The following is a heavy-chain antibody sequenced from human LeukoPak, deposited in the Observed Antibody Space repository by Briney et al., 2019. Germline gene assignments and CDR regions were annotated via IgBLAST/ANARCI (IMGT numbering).Heavy chain of an antibody. CDR3: ARDVSSTLILDY. Sequence: PSETLSLTCTVSGGSLSSGGYYWSWIRQPPGKGLEWIGYIYYSGNTYYNPSLKSRVTMSVDTSKNQFSLKLNSVTAADTAVYYCARDVSSTLILDYWGQGTLVTVSS. D-gene: IGHD2-21*01. CDR1: GGSLSSGGYY. V-gene: IGHV4-30-4*08. J-gene: IGHJ4*02. CDR2: IYYSGNT.